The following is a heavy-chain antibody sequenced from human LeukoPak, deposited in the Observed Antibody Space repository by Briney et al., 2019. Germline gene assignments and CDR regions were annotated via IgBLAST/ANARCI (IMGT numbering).Heavy chain of an antibody. D-gene: IGHD3-22*01. CDR1: GFTFSSYA. CDR3: AKDPTDFDSSGLGYFDY. Sequence: GGSLRLSCAASGFTFSSYAMSWVRQAPGKGLEWVSAISTSGGRTFYADSVKGRFTISRDNSKNTLYLQMNSLKAEDTAIYYCAKDPTDFDSSGLGYFDYWGQGTLVTVSS. V-gene: IGHV3-23*01. CDR2: ISTSGGRT. J-gene: IGHJ4*02.